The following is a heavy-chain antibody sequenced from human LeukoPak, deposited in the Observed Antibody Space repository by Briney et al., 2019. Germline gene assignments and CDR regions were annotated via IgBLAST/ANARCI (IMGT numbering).Heavy chain of an antibody. D-gene: IGHD3-10*01. CDR3: ARAVRSYYMSRWFDP. Sequence: GGSLRLSCAASGFTFSSYSMIWVRHAPGKGLEWVSSISSSSSYIYYADSVKGRFTISRDNAKNSLYLQMNSLRAEDTAVYYCARAVRSYYMSRWFDPWGQGTLVTVSS. CDR2: ISSSSSYI. V-gene: IGHV3-21*01. J-gene: IGHJ5*02. CDR1: GFTFSSYS.